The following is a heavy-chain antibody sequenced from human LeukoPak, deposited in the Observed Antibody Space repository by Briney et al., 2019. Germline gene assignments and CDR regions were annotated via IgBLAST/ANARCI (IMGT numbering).Heavy chain of an antibody. CDR1: GFTFSNYN. J-gene: IGHJ6*03. CDR3: ARDPYSGSYGDYYYYYMDV. CDR2: ITSSGTYN. Sequence: PGGSLRLSCAASGFTFSNYNMNWVRQAPGKAMEWVSSITSSGTYNFYADSVRGRFTISRDNAKNSLYLQMDSLGPEDTAVYYCARDPYSGSYGDYYYYYMDVWGKGTTVTISS. D-gene: IGHD1-26*01. V-gene: IGHV3-21*01.